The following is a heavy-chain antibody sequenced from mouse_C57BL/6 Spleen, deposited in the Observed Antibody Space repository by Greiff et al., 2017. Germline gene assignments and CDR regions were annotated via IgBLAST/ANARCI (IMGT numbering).Heavy chain of an antibody. CDR3: ARPGYGNYGDY. V-gene: IGHV5-17*01. D-gene: IGHD2-10*02. Sequence: EVKLMESGGGLVKPGGSLKLSCAASGFTFSDYGMHWVRQAPEKGLEWVAYISSGSSTIYYADTVKGRFTISRDNAKNTLFLQMTSLRSEDTAMYYCARPGYGNYGDYWGQGTTLTVSS. J-gene: IGHJ2*01. CDR2: ISSGSSTI. CDR1: GFTFSDYG.